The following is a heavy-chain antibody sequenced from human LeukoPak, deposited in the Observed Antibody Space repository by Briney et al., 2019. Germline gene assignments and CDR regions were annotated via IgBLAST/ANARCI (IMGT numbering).Heavy chain of an antibody. Sequence: ASVKVSCKASGYTFTSYGISWVRQAPGQGLEWMGWISAYNGNTNYAQKLQGRVTMTTDTSTSTAYMELSSLRSEDTAVYYCARGGGSYPGDYYYYMDVWGKGTTVTISS. D-gene: IGHD1-26*01. J-gene: IGHJ6*03. V-gene: IGHV1-18*01. CDR3: ARGGGSYPGDYYYYMDV. CDR2: ISAYNGNT. CDR1: GYTFTSYG.